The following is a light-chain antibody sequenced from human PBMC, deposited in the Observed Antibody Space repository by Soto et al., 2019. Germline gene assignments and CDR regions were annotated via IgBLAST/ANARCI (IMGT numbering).Light chain of an antibody. CDR3: KQYNSYSCT. CDR2: DAS. CDR1: QSITTW. V-gene: IGKV1-5*01. Sequence: DIQMTQSPPTLSASVGDRVTITCRASQSITTWLAWYQQKPGEAPNLLIYDASSVERGVPSRFSGSGSGTEFTLTISSLQPDDFATYYCKQYNSYSCTFGQGTKVESK. J-gene: IGKJ1*01.